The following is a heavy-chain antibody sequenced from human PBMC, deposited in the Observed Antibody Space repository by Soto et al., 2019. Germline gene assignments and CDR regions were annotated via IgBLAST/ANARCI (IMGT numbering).Heavy chain of an antibody. CDR1: GGSVSSGSYY. D-gene: IGHD5-18*01. Sequence: SETLSLTCTVSGGSVSSGSYYWSWIRQPPGKGLEWIGYIYYSGSTNYNPSLKSRVTISVDTSKNQFSLKLSSVTAADTAVYYCSGVVNSYGPNCFDPWGQGTLVTVSS. CDR2: IYYSGST. V-gene: IGHV4-61*01. J-gene: IGHJ5*02. CDR3: SGVVNSYGPNCFDP.